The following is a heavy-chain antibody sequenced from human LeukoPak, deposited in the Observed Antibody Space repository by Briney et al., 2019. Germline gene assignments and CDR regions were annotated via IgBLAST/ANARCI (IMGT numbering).Heavy chain of an antibody. V-gene: IGHV3-7*03. J-gene: IGHJ3*01. D-gene: IGHD6-6*01. CDR2: INSDGSEG. CDR1: GFTFSGFW. Sequence: GSLRLSCAVSGFTFSGFWMSWSRQAPGKGLEWVASINSDGSEGYYADVVKGRFTISRDNAKNSLYLQINSLRAEDAAVYYCARSSYSSSSSVWGQGTMVTVSS. CDR3: ARSSYSSSSSV.